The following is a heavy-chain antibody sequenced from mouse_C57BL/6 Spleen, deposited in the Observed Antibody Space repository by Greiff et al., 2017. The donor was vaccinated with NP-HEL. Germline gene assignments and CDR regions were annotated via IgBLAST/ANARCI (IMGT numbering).Heavy chain of an antibody. CDR1: GFSLTSYG. CDR2: IWRGGST. Sequence: QVQLQQSGPGLVQPSQSLSITCTVSGFSLTSYGVHWVRQSPGKGLEWLGVIWRGGSTDYNAAFMSRLSITKDNSKSQVFFKMNSLQADDTAIYYCAKTELTGTKAMDYWGQGTSVTVSS. V-gene: IGHV2-5*01. CDR3: AKTELTGTKAMDY. J-gene: IGHJ4*01. D-gene: IGHD4-1*01.